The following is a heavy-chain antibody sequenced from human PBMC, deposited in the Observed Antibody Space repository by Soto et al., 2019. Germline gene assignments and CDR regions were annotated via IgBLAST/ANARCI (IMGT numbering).Heavy chain of an antibody. CDR1: GYTFTNYD. CDR3: ARGPDDSDVPRWDY. Sequence: QVQLVQSGAEMKKPGASVKVSCKASGYTFTNYDINWVRQAAGQGPEWMGSVTPRNGDTAFAQKYQGRVTVTSNTSMSTVYMELSSLRSEDTAVYFCARGPDDSDVPRWDYWGQGTLVTVSS. J-gene: IGHJ4*02. D-gene: IGHD4-17*01. V-gene: IGHV1-8*02. CDR2: VTPRNGDT.